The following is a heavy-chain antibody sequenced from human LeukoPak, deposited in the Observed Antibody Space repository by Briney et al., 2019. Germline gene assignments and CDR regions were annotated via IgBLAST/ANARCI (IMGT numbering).Heavy chain of an antibody. CDR2: INSDGSEG. V-gene: IGHV3-7*03. J-gene: IGHJ3*01. CDR3: ARSSYSSSSSV. D-gene: IGHD6-6*01. Sequence: GGSLRLSCAVPGFTFSGFWMSWSRQAPGKGLEWVASINSDGSEGYYADVVKGRFTISRDNAKNSLYLQINSLRAEDTAVYYCARSSYSSSSSVWGQGTMVTVSS. CDR1: GFTFSGFW.